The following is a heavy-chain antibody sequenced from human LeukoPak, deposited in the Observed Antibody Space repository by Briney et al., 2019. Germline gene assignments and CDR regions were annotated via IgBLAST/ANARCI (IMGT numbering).Heavy chain of an antibody. J-gene: IGHJ5*02. Sequence: GGSLRLSCAASGFTFSTYSMNWVRQAPGKGLEWVSYISSNSSTIFYADSVKGRFTISRDNVKNSLYVQMNSLRVEDTAVYYCARLCVTPLHIERIDPWGQGTLVTVSS. D-gene: IGHD5-12*01. CDR3: ARLCVTPLHIERIDP. V-gene: IGHV3-48*01. CDR1: GFTFSTYS. CDR2: ISSNSSTI.